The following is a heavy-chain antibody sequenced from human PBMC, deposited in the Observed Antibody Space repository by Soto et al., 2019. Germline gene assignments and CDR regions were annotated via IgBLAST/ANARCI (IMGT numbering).Heavy chain of an antibody. Sequence: WGSLRLSCAASGFTFSSYSMNWVRQAPGKGLEWVSSISSSSSYIYYADSVKGRFTISRDNAKNSLYLQMNSLRAEDTAVYYCARDARIAAAVAWFDPWGQGTLVTVSS. D-gene: IGHD6-13*01. CDR3: ARDARIAAAVAWFDP. V-gene: IGHV3-21*01. CDR2: ISSSSSYI. J-gene: IGHJ5*02. CDR1: GFTFSSYS.